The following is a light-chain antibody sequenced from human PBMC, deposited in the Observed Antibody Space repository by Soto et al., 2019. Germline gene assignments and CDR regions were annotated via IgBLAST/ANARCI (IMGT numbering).Light chain of an antibody. J-gene: IGKJ5*01. CDR3: QQLFT. V-gene: IGKV1-39*01. CDR2: AAS. Sequence: DIQMTQSPSSLSASVEDRVIITCRASQSISNHLNWYQQKPGTAPKLLIYAASTLQSGVPSRFIGSRSGTDFTLTISSLQPEDFATYYCQQLFTFGQGTRLEIK. CDR1: QSISNH.